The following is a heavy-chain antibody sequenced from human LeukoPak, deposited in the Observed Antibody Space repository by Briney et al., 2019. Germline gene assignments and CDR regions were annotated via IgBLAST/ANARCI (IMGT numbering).Heavy chain of an antibody. V-gene: IGHV4-38-2*02. CDR2: IYHSGSA. CDR3: ARGISDPSFDI. Sequence: SETLSLTCSVSDYSISSGYYWGWIRQPPGKGLEWIGSMEWIGSIYHSGSAYYNPSLKSRVTLSVDTSKNQFSLKLSSVTAADPAVYYCARGISDPSFDIWGKGTMVTVSS. J-gene: IGHJ3*02. CDR1: DYSISSGYY. D-gene: IGHD2/OR15-2a*01.